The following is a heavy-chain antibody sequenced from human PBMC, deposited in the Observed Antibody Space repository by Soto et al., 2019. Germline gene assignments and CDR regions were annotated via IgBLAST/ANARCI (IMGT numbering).Heavy chain of an antibody. Sequence: SETLSLTCTVSGASISGYYWSWIRKSAGKGLEWIGRIYATGTTDYNPSLKSRVMMSVDTSKKQFSLKLRSVTAADTAVYYCVRDGTKTLRDCFDPWGQGISVTVSS. J-gene: IGHJ5*02. CDR2: IYATGTT. CDR1: GASISGYY. D-gene: IGHD1-1*01. V-gene: IGHV4-4*07. CDR3: VRDGTKTLRDCFDP.